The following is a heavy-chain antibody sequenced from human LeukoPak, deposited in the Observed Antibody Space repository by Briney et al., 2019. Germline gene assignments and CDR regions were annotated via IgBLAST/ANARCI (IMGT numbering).Heavy chain of an antibody. CDR2: ISSSSSTI. J-gene: IGHJ4*02. Sequence: GGSLRLSCAASGFTFSSYIMNWVRQAPGKGLEWVSYISSSSSTIYHADSVKGRFTISRDNAKNSLYLQMNSLRAEDTAVYYCARDLASMIVNYWGQGTLVTVSS. CDR3: ARDLASMIVNY. D-gene: IGHD3-22*01. CDR1: GFTFSSYI. V-gene: IGHV3-48*04.